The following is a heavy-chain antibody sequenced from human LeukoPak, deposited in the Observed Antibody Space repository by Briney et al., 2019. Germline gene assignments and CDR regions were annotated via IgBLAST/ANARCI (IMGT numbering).Heavy chain of an antibody. CDR1: GFTTSYS. Sequence: SETLSLTCTVSGFTTSYSWGWIRQPPGKGPEWIGNIFQSGSSHYNPSLKSRVTISRGTPKSQFFLKLSSVTAADTAVYYCARVPGLYYDMLTGYGSGWSDPWGQGILVTVSS. CDR2: IFQSGSS. V-gene: IGHV4-38-2*02. J-gene: IGHJ5*02. CDR3: ARVPGLYYDMLTGYGSGWSDP. D-gene: IGHD3-9*01.